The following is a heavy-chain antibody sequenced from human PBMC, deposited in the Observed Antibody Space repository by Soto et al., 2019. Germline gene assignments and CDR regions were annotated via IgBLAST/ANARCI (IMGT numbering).Heavy chain of an antibody. CDR3: ARYWNWNRDYGMDV. CDR2: IYYSGST. J-gene: IGHJ6*02. CDR1: GGSISSYY. V-gene: IGHV4-59*01. D-gene: IGHD1-1*01. Sequence: PSETLSLTCTVSGGSISSYYWSWIRQPPGKGLEWIGYIYYSGSTNYNPSLKSRVTISVDTSKNQFSLKLSSVTAADTAVYYCARYWNWNRDYGMDVWGQGTTVTVSS.